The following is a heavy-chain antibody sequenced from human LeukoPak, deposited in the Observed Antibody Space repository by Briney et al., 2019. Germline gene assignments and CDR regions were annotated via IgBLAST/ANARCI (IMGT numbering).Heavy chain of an antibody. V-gene: IGHV4-34*01. CDR2: INHSGGT. Sequence: SETLSLTCAVYGGSFSGYYWSWIRQPPGKGLEWIGEINHSGGTNYNPSLKSRVTISVDTSKNQFSLKLSSVTAADTAVYYCARGLYYYGSGSYYIWGQGTLVTVSS. CDR3: ARGLYYYGSGSYYI. D-gene: IGHD3-10*01. CDR1: GGSFSGYY. J-gene: IGHJ4*02.